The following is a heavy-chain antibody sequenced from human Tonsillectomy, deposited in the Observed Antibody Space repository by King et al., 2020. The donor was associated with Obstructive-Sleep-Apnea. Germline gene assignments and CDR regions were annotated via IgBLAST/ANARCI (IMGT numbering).Heavy chain of an antibody. Sequence: VQLQESGPGLVKPSETLSLTCTVSGYSISSGYYWGWLRQPPGTGLQWIGNFYYSASTYYNPSLKSRVTMSVDTSKNQFSLNLRAVTAADTAVYYCARVLETGYGNYWYFDLWGRGTLVTVSS. CDR1: GYSISSGYY. V-gene: IGHV4-38-2*02. J-gene: IGHJ2*01. CDR2: FYYSAST. D-gene: IGHD5-12*01. CDR3: ARVLETGYGNYWYFDL.